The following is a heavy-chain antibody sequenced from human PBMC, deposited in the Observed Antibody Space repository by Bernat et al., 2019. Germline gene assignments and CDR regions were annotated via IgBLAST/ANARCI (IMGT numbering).Heavy chain of an antibody. CDR3: TRQEGYGDYPDY. CDR2: IRSKANSYAT. J-gene: IGHJ4*02. D-gene: IGHD4-17*01. CDR1: GFTFSGSA. Sequence: EVQLVESGGGLVQPGGSLKLSCAVSGFTFSGSAMHWVRQASGKGLEWVGRIRSKANSYATAYGASVTGRFTISRDDSKNTAYLQMNSLKTDDTAVYYCTRQEGYGDYPDYRGQGTLVTVSS. V-gene: IGHV3-73*02.